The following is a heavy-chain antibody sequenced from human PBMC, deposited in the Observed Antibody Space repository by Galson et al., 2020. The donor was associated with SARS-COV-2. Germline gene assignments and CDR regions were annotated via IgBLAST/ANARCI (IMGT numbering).Heavy chain of an antibody. Sequence: GESLKISCKGSGYTFTDYWIGWVRQMPGTGLEWLGIINPGDSNTRYSPSFQGQVTISADKSITTAYLQWGSLKASDTAMYYCARQPHGVFGMDVWGQGTTVTVSS. J-gene: IGHJ6*02. CDR2: INPGDSNT. CDR3: ARQPHGVFGMDV. CDR1: GYTFTDYW. D-gene: IGHD4-17*01. V-gene: IGHV5-51*01.